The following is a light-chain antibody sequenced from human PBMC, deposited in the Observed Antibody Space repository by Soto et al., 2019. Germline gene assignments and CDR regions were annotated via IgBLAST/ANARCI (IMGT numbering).Light chain of an antibody. CDR3: QQYYNWPRT. CDR1: QSISSN. Sequence: EIVLTQSPGTLSLSPGERATLSCRASQSISSNLAWYQQKPGQAPRLLMYGVSTRATGVPARFSGSGSGTEFTLSISSLQSEDFAVYYCQQYYNWPRTFGQGTKVDNK. J-gene: IGKJ1*01. V-gene: IGKV3-15*01. CDR2: GVS.